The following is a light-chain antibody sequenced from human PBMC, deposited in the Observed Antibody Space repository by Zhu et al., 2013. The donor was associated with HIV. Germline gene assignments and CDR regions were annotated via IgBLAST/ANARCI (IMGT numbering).Light chain of an antibody. CDR2: DAS. CDR3: QQYYSAPRT. Sequence: DIVMTQSPDSLAVSLGERATINCKSSLSILYSSNNKNYLAWFQHKPGQPPRLLIYDASTRESGVPDRFSGSESTTDFTLTITSLQAEDVAVYYCQQYYSAPRTFGQGTKVEVK. V-gene: IGKV4-1*01. CDR1: LSILYSSNNKNY. J-gene: IGKJ1*01.